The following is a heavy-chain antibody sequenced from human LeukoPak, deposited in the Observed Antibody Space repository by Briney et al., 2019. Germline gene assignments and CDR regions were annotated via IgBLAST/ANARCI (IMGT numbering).Heavy chain of an antibody. Sequence: PGGSLRLSCVASGIAFRNYAMTWVRQAPGKGLEWVSSITGSGTTTRYADSVKGRFTISRDNSVDTLYLQVNSLSAEDTAMYYCGIDPNGDYIGAFDFWGQGTKVTASS. J-gene: IGHJ3*01. D-gene: IGHD4-17*01. CDR2: ITGSGTTT. V-gene: IGHV3-23*01. CDR3: GIDPNGDYIGAFDF. CDR1: GIAFRNYA.